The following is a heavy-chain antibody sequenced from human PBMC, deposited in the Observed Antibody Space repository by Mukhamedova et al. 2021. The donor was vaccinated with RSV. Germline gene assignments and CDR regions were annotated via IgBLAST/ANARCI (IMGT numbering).Heavy chain of an antibody. CDR3: ARDGWVDVYNQRAAFD. J-gene: IGHJ3*02. CDR2: ISYDGSNK. Sequence: SSYAMHWVRQAPGKGLEWVAVISYDGSNKYYADSVKGRFTISRDNSKNTLYLQMNSLRAEDTAVYYCARDGWVDVYNQRAAFD. CDR1: SSYA. D-gene: IGHD5-24*01. V-gene: IGHV3-30-3*01.